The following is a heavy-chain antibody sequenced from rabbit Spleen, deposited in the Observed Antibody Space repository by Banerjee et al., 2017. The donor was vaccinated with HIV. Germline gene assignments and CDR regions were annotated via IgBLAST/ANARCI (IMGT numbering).Heavy chain of an antibody. Sequence: QEQLEESGGGLVKPGASLTLTCTASGVSFSSNHYMCWVRQAPGKGLEWIACIDAGSSAFTYFASWAKGRFTISKTSSTTVTLQMTGLTAADTATYFCARDPIGDGLYTFPLWGPGTLVTVS. CDR1: GVSFSSNHY. J-gene: IGHJ4*01. CDR2: IDAGSSAFT. CDR3: ARDPIGDGLYTFPL. V-gene: IGHV1S45*01. D-gene: IGHD2-1*01.